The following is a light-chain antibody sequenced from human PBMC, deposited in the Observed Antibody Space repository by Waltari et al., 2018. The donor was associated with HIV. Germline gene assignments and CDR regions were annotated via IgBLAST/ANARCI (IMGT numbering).Light chain of an antibody. CDR2: WAS. CDR3: QQYYTTPLT. V-gene: IGKV4-1*01. CDR1: RSVLYSSNNKNF. J-gene: IGKJ1*01. Sequence: DIVMTQSPDSLAVSLGERAPINCKSSRSVLYSSNNKNFLAWYQQKPGQPPKLLISWASTRESGVPYRFSGSGSGTDFTLTVSSLQAEDVAVYYCQQYYTTPLTFGQGTRVEV.